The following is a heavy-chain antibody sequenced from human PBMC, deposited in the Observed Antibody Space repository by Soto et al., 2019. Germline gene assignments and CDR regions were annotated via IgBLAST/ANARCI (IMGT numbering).Heavy chain of an antibody. CDR2: ISSNGGST. J-gene: IGHJ4*02. Sequence: GGSLRLSCAASGFTFSSYAMHWVRQAPGKGLEYVSAISSNGGSTYYADSVKGRFTISRDNSKNTLYLQMGSLRAEDMAVYYCARSEEISGSYLLGGPNDYWGQGTLVTVSS. V-gene: IGHV3-64*02. CDR1: GFTFSSYA. CDR3: ARSEEISGSYLLGGPNDY. D-gene: IGHD1-26*01.